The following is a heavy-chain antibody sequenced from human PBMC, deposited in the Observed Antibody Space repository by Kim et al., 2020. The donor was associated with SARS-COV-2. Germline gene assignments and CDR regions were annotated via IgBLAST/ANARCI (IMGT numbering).Heavy chain of an antibody. J-gene: IGHJ4*02. Sequence: GGSLRLSCAASGFTFSSYWMSWVRQAPGKGLEWVANIKQDGSEKYYVDSVKGRFTISRDNAKNSLYLQMNSLRAEDTAVYYCAREWALGEPAMVTGPSDYWGQGTLVTVSS. V-gene: IGHV3-7*01. CDR3: AREWALGEPAMVTGPSDY. CDR2: IKQDGSEK. CDR1: GFTFSSYW. D-gene: IGHD5-18*01.